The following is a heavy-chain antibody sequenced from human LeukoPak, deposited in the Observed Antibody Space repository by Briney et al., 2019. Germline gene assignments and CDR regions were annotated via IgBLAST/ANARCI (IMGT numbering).Heavy chain of an antibody. Sequence: ASVKVSCKASGYTFTGYYMHWVRQVPGPALEWMGWINPNSGGTNYAKKFQGRVTMTRDTSITTAYMELSRLRSDDTAVYYCARGFSSWYLSPYYLEYCGQGTPVTVSS. CDR1: GYTFTGYY. CDR3: ARGFSSWYLSPYYLEY. V-gene: IGHV1-2*02. CDR2: INPNSGGT. J-gene: IGHJ4*02. D-gene: IGHD6-13*01.